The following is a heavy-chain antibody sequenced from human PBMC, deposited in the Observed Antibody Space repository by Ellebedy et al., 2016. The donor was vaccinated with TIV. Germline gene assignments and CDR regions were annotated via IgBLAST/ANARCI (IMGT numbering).Heavy chain of an antibody. J-gene: IGHJ4*02. V-gene: IGHV3-74*01. CDR1: GFTFSSYW. Sequence: GESLKISCAASGFTFSSYWMHWVRQAPGEGLVWVSRISSDGSNTAYADSVKGRFTISRDNSRNTLYLQMDSLRAEDTGVYYCAHPSSRYCSGGSCYSGNYDHWGQGTLVTVSS. D-gene: IGHD2-15*01. CDR3: AHPSSRYCSGGSCYSGNYDH. CDR2: ISSDGSNT.